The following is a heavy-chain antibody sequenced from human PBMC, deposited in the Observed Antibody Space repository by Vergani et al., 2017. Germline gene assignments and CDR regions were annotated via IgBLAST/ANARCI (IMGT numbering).Heavy chain of an antibody. V-gene: IGHV3-30*18. D-gene: IGHD1-1*01. CDR3: AKFPLNITTPDRGDF. CDR2: ISYDGDTT. CDR1: GFRYSDYG. J-gene: IGHJ4*02. Sequence: HVQMVESGGDVVQPGRSLRLSCAVSGFRYSDYGMHWVRQAPGSGLEWVALISYDGDTTYYEDSVKGRFTISRDNSKNTLFLQMHSLRVEDTALYYCAKFPLNITTPDRGDFWGQGSLVTVSS.